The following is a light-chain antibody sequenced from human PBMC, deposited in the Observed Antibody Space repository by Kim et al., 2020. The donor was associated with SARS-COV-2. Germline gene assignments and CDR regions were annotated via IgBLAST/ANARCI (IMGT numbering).Light chain of an antibody. Sequence: SSELTQDPAVSVALGQTVRITCHGDSLRNFDANWYQQKPGQAPVLVIYYKSNRPSGIPDRFSGSSSGATASLTITEAQAEDEADYYCNSRDISGNHVVFGGGTKVTVL. CDR2: YKS. J-gene: IGLJ2*01. CDR1: SLRNFD. V-gene: IGLV3-19*01. CDR3: NSRDISGNHVV.